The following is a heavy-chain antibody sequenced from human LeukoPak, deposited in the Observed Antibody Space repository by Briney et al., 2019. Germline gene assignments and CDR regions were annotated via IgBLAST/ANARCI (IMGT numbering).Heavy chain of an antibody. CDR1: GGSISSSSYY. CDR3: ARYPNRIAAAGYFDY. Sequence: ASETLSLTCTVSGGSISSSSYYWGWSRQPPGKGLEWIGSIYYSGSTYYNPSLKSRVTISVDTSKNQFSLKLSSVTAADTAVYYCARYPNRIAAAGYFDYWGQGTLVTVSS. J-gene: IGHJ4*02. CDR2: IYYSGST. D-gene: IGHD6-13*01. V-gene: IGHV4-39*01.